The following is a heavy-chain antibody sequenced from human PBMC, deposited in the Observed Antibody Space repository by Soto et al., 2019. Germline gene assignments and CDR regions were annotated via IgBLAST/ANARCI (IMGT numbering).Heavy chain of an antibody. CDR2: IYPGDSDT. Sequence: GESLKISCKGSGSNFTRYWIAWVRQMPGKGLEWMGIIYPGDSDTRYRPSFQGQVTISADRSISSAYLQRSSLRASDTAVYYCARTLRYSWLFYYYGMDVWGQGTPVTVSS. CDR3: ARTLRYSWLFYYYGMDV. D-gene: IGHD1-26*01. V-gene: IGHV5-51*01. CDR1: GSNFTRYW. J-gene: IGHJ6*02.